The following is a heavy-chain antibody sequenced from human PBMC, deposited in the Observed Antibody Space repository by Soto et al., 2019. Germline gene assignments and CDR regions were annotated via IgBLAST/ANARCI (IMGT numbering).Heavy chain of an antibody. CDR3: ARDQTGITTAGGGRIDR. CDR2: VSFDGSNK. J-gene: IGHJ5*02. CDR1: GFTFSTHA. V-gene: IGHV3-30-3*01. Sequence: GGSLRLSCAASGFTFSTHAMHWVRQAPGKGLECVAIVSFDGSNKYYADSVKGRFTISRDNSKNTLYLQMSGLTPEDTAFYYCARDQTGITTAGGGRIDRWGQGTLITVSS. D-gene: IGHD6-13*01.